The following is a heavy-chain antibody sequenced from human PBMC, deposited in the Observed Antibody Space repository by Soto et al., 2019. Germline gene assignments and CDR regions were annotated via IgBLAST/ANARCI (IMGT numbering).Heavy chain of an antibody. J-gene: IGHJ4*02. CDR2: ISGSGGST. V-gene: IGHV3-23*01. D-gene: IGHD3-9*01. CDR3: ARAPNILTVKYYFDY. CDR1: GFTFSSYA. Sequence: PGGSLRLSCAASGFTFSSYAMSWVRQAPGKGLEWVSAISGSGGSTYYADSVKGRFTISRDNSKNTLYLQMSSLRSEDTAVYYCARAPNILTVKYYFDYWGQGTLVTVSS.